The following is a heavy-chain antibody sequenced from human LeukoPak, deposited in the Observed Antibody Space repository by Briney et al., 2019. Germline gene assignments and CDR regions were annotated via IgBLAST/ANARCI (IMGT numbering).Heavy chain of an antibody. CDR3: ARMQLVRGIAFDY. V-gene: IGHV3-21*01. Sequence: GGSLRLSCAASGFTFSSYSMNWVRQAPGKGLEWVSSISSSSSYIYYADSVKGRFTISRDNAKNPLYLQMNSLRAEDTAVYYCARMQLVRGIAFDYWGQGTLVTVSS. D-gene: IGHD6-6*01. J-gene: IGHJ4*02. CDR2: ISSSSSYI. CDR1: GFTFSSYS.